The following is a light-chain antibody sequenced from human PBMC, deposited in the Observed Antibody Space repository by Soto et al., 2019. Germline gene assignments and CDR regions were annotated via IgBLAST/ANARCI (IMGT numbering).Light chain of an antibody. Sequence: QSVLTQPPSASGTPGQRGTISCSGSSSHIGSNTVNWYQQLPGTAPKLLIHANNQRPSGVPDRFSGSKSGTSASLAISWLQSEEADYYCAAWDDRLNGYVFGTGTKLTVL. CDR3: AAWDDRLNGYV. CDR2: ANN. J-gene: IGLJ1*01. V-gene: IGLV1-44*01. CDR1: SSHIGSNT.